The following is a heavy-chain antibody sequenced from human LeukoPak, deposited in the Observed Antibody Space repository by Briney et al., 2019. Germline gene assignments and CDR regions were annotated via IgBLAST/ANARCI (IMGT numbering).Heavy chain of an antibody. V-gene: IGHV1-69*01. CDR2: IIPIFGTA. CDR3: ARGLDGDYRNY. J-gene: IGHJ4*02. D-gene: IGHD4-17*01. Sequence: EASVKVSCKASGGTFSSYAISWVRQAPGQGLEWMGGIIPIFGTANYAQKFQGRVTITADESTSTAYMELSSLRSEDTAVYYCARGLDGDYRNYWGQGTLVTVSS. CDR1: GGTFSSYA.